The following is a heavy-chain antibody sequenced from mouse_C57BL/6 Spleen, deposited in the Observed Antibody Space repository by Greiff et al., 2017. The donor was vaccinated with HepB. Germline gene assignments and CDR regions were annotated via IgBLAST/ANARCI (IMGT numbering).Heavy chain of an antibody. CDR2: IHPNSGST. D-gene: IGHD2-5*01. CDR1: GYTFTSYW. Sequence: VQLQQSGAELVKPGASVKLSCKASGYTFTSYWMHWVKQRPGQGLEWIGMIHPNSGSTNYNEKFKSKATLTVDKSSSTAYMQLSSLTSEDSAVYYCAREGVTTFNYYAMDYWGQGTSVTVSS. CDR3: AREGVTTFNYYAMDY. J-gene: IGHJ4*01. V-gene: IGHV1-64*01.